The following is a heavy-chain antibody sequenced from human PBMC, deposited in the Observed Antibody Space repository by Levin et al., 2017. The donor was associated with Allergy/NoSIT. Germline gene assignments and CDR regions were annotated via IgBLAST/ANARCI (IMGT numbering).Heavy chain of an antibody. V-gene: IGHV3-48*01. J-gene: IGHJ4*02. Sequence: PGESLKISCAASGFSFRTYSMNWVRQAPGKGLEWVSYISSSSSSIYYGDSVKGRFSISRDNAENSLYLQMNSLRAEDTAVYYCAIGQDCSTSSCYFGFDYWGQGTLVTVSS. CDR2: ISSSSSSI. CDR1: GFSFRTYS. CDR3: AIGQDCSTSSCYFGFDY. D-gene: IGHD2-2*01.